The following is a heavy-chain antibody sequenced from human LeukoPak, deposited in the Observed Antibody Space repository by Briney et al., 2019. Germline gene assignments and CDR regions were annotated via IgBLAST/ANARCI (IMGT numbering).Heavy chain of an antibody. V-gene: IGHV3-23*01. CDR3: AKDLRHKSTCNCYGWFDP. CDR2: ISPSGGNI. CDR1: GFTFNSYA. D-gene: IGHD2/OR15-2a*01. Sequence: GGSLRLSCAASGFTFNSYAMSWVRQAPGKGREWVSAISPSGGNIYYADSVKGRFTISRDNSKNTLYLQMNSLRVEDTAIYYCAKDLRHKSTCNCYGWFDPWGQGTLVTVSS. J-gene: IGHJ5*02.